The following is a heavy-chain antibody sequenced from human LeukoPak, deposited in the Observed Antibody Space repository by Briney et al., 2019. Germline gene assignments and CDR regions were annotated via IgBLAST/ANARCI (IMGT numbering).Heavy chain of an antibody. V-gene: IGHV4-59*01. J-gene: IGHJ3*02. D-gene: IGHD7-27*01. Sequence: SETLSLTCTVSGGSISSYYWSWIRQPPGKGLEWIGYIYYSGSTNYNPSLKSRVTISVDTSKNQFFLKLSSVTAADTAVYYCARENWGSGRAFDIWGQGTMVTVSS. CDR2: IYYSGST. CDR1: GGSISSYY. CDR3: ARENWGSGRAFDI.